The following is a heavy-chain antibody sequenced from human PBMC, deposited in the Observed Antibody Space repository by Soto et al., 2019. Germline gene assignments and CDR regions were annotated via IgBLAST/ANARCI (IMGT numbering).Heavy chain of an antibody. D-gene: IGHD6-6*01. Sequence: SVKVSCKASGGTFSSYAISWVRQAPGQGLEWMGGIIPIFGTANYAQKFQGRVTITADESTSTAYMELSSLRSEDTAVYYCAIAARPRVEGGVYYYYGMDVWGQGTTVTVSS. CDR1: GGTFSSYA. CDR3: AIAARPRVEGGVYYYYGMDV. CDR2: IIPIFGTA. J-gene: IGHJ6*02. V-gene: IGHV1-69*13.